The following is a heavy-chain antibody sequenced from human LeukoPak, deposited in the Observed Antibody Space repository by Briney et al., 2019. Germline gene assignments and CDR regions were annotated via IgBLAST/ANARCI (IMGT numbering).Heavy chain of an antibody. CDR1: GYTFTSYG. J-gene: IGHJ5*02. CDR3: ARDSAGKGYSSSPRWFDP. CDR2: INPSGGST. Sequence: ASVKVSCKASGYTFTSYGISWVRQAPGQGLEWMGIINPSGGSTSYAQKFQGRVTMTRDTSTSTVYMELSSLRSEDTAVYYCARDSAGKGYSSSPRWFDPWGQGTLVTVSS. V-gene: IGHV1-46*01. D-gene: IGHD6-13*01.